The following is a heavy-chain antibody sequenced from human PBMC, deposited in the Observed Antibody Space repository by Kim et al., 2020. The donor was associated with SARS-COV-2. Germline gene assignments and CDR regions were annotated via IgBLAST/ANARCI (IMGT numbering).Heavy chain of an antibody. CDR1: GFTFNNYG. V-gene: IGHV3-30*03. J-gene: IGHJ6*02. CDR3: ARTSGVFAIRTYDYGLDV. D-gene: IGHD2-8*01. CDR2: ISYEGSMK. Sequence: GGSLRLSCAASGFTFNNYGMHWVRQAPGKGLEWVAFISYEGSMKYYADSVKGRFTVSRDSSKCTLYLQMNSLRPEDTAIYYCARTSGVFAIRTYDYGLDVWGQGTTVTVSS.